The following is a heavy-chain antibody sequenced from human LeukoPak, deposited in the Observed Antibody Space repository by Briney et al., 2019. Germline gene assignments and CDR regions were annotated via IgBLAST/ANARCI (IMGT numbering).Heavy chain of an antibody. Sequence: SETLSLTCSVSGASFSTNYWSWIRQPPGRGLEWIGYVFDSGSTNYNPSLKSRVTISVDTSTKQFSLRLSSVTAADTAVYYCARLYQQSKWKYYYYYMDVWGKGAAVTVSS. CDR3: ARLYQQSKWKYYYYYMDV. V-gene: IGHV4-59*01. CDR1: GASFSTNY. D-gene: IGHD1-1*01. CDR2: VFDSGST. J-gene: IGHJ6*03.